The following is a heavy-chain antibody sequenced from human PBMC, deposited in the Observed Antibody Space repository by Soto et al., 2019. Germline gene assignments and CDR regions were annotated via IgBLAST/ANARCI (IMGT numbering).Heavy chain of an antibody. D-gene: IGHD5-12*01. CDR2: ISGSSSST. CDR1: GFTFNSCA. Sequence: EVQLLESGGGLVQPGGSLRLSCAASGFTFNSCAMTWVRQAPGKGLEWVSTISGSSSSTFYADSVKGRFTTSRDNSKNMLYLQMDGLIAEDTAVYYCAKEYIVTTIADAFDIWGQGTMVTVSS. CDR3: AKEYIVTTIADAFDI. J-gene: IGHJ3*02. V-gene: IGHV3-23*01.